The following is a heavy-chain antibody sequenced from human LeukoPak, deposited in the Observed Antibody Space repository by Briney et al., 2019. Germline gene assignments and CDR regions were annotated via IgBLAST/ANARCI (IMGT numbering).Heavy chain of an antibody. Sequence: SETLSLTCAVYGGSFSGYYWSWIRQPPGKGLEWIGEINHSGSTNYNPSLKSRVTISVDTSKNQFSLKLSSVTAADTVVYYCARKDAGSSRPFDYWGQGTLVTVSS. CDR3: ARKDAGSSRPFDY. V-gene: IGHV4-34*01. CDR2: INHSGST. J-gene: IGHJ4*02. CDR1: GGSFSGYY. D-gene: IGHD6-6*01.